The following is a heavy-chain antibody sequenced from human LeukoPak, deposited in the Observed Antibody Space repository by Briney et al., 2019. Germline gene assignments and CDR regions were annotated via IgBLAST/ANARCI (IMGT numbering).Heavy chain of an antibody. CDR3: ARLITPADAAMVPYYYYMDV. CDR2: IYPGDSDT. V-gene: IGHV5-51*01. D-gene: IGHD5-18*01. J-gene: IGHJ6*03. Sequence: RGESLKISCKGSGYKFANYWIGWVRQMPGKGLEWMGIIYPGDSDTRYSPSFQGQVTLSVDKSITTAYLQWSSLKASDTAMYYCARLITPADAAMVPYYYYMDVWGKGTTVTVSS. CDR1: GYKFANYW.